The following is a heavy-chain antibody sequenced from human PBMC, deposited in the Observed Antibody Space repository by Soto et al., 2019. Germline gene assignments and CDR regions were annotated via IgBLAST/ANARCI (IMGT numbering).Heavy chain of an antibody. CDR3: ARASAASLLRGAIIN. V-gene: IGHV4-4*02. CDR2: MYHSGST. D-gene: IGHD3-10*01. CDR1: GGSISSDNW. J-gene: IGHJ4*02. Sequence: SETLSLTCAFSGGSISSDNWWTGVRQPPGEGLEWIGEMYHSGSTNYSPSLKSRVTISVDKSNNQFSLKLTSVTAADTALYYCARASAASLLRGAIINWGQGXLVTVSS.